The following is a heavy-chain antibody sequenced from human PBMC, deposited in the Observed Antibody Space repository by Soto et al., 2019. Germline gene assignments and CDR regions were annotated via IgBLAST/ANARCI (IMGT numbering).Heavy chain of an antibody. V-gene: IGHV3-7*01. CDR1: GFTFGTYW. CDR2: IKRDSSEK. Sequence: GGSLRLSCAASGFTFGTYWMSWVRQAPGKGLEWLATIKRDSSEKKYVGSVRGRFTISRDNAKNSLYLEMNSLRAEDTAVYYCARESEDLTSNFDYWGQGTLVTVSS. CDR3: ARESEDLTSNFDY. J-gene: IGHJ4*02.